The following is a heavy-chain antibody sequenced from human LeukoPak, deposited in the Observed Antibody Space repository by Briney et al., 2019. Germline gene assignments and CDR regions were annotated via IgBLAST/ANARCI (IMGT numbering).Heavy chain of an antibody. J-gene: IGHJ6*03. CDR1: GYTFTSYG. D-gene: IGHD3-9*01. CDR3: ARDVESGLRYFDWLLSGDYYYYYMDV. Sequence: GASVKVSCKASGYTFTSYGISWVRQAPGQGLEGMGWISAYNGNTNYAQKLQGRVTMTTDTSTSTAYMELRSLRSDDTAVYYCARDVESGLRYFDWLLSGDYYYYYMDVWGKGTTVTISS. CDR2: ISAYNGNT. V-gene: IGHV1-18*01.